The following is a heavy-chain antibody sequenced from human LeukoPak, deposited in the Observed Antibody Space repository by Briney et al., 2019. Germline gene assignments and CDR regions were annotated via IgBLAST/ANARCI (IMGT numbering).Heavy chain of an antibody. Sequence: PSGTLSLTCAVSGGSISSSNWWSWVRQPPGKGLEWIGEIYHSGSTNYNPSLKSRVTISVDKSKNQFSLKLSSVTAADTAVYYCARFPHMVRGVYYFDYWGQGTLVTVSS. CDR3: ARFPHMVRGVYYFDY. CDR1: GGSISSSNW. V-gene: IGHV4-4*02. D-gene: IGHD3-10*01. CDR2: IYHSGST. J-gene: IGHJ4*02.